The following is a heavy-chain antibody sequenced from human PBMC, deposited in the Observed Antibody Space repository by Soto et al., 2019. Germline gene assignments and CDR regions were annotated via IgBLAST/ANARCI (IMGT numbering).Heavy chain of an antibody. Sequence: QIQLVQSGAEVKKPGASVRVSCKASGYPFSSIGISWVRQAPGQGLEWMGWISPYNRNTYYAQRLQGRVTMTTDTSTSTAYMELRSLGSDDTAVYFCERDLDGSGNYYTDYWGQGTLVTVSS. CDR3: ERDLDGSGNYYTDY. V-gene: IGHV1-18*01. J-gene: IGHJ4*02. CDR2: ISPYNRNT. CDR1: GYPFSSIG. D-gene: IGHD3-10*01.